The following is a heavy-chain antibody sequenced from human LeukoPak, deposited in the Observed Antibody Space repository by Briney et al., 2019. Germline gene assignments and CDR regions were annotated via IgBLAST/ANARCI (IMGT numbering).Heavy chain of an antibody. J-gene: IGHJ4*02. V-gene: IGHV4-39*01. D-gene: IGHD2-2*01. CDR2: IYYDGTT. CDR1: GGSIRSGSYY. Sequence: SETLSLTCTVSGGSIRSGSYYWGWIRQPPGKGPEFIGTIYYDGTTYYNPSLKSRVTISVDTSKNQFSLELSAVTAADTAVYYCARWGFTSSRGYFDYWGQGTLVIVSS. CDR3: ARWGFTSSRGYFDY.